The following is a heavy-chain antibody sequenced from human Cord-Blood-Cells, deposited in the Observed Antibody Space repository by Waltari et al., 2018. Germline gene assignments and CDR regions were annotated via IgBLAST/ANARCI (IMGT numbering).Heavy chain of an antibody. CDR1: GGSFSGYY. CDR2: INRRGST. Sequence: QVQLQQWGAGLLKPSETLSLTCAVYGGSFSGYYWSWIRQPPGKGLEWIGEINRRGSTNYTPSLKSRVTIAVDTSKNQFSRKLSSVTAADTAVYYCASRGGLRFLEWLPTPFFDYWGQGTLVTVSS. V-gene: IGHV4-34*01. J-gene: IGHJ4*02. CDR3: ASRGGLRFLEWLPTPFFDY. D-gene: IGHD3-3*01.